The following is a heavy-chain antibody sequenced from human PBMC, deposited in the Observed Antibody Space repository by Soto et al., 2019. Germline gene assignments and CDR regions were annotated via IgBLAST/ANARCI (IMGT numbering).Heavy chain of an antibody. D-gene: IGHD2-15*01. CDR3: AKDIVVVVAATWDV. V-gene: IGHV3-23*01. Sequence: GGPLRLSCAASGFTFSSYPMSWVRQAPGKGLEWVSAISGSGGSTYYADSVKGRFTISRDNSKNTLYLQMNSLRAEDTAVYYCAKDIVVVVAATWDVWGKGTTVTVSS. CDR1: GFTFSSYP. J-gene: IGHJ6*04. CDR2: ISGSGGST.